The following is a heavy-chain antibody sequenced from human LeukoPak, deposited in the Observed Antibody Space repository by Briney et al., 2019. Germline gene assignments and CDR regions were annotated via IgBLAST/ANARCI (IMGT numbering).Heavy chain of an antibody. CDR3: ARTEYYDKRGNY. V-gene: IGHV4-4*08. J-gene: IGHJ4*01. D-gene: IGHD3-16*01. CDR2: IHDSGNT. Sequence: PSETLSLTCTVSGGSISSYYWSWIRQSPEKGLEWIGHIHDSGNTDYNPSLKDRVTISVDTSRKQFSLTLTSVTAADTAVYYCARTEYYDKRGNYWG. CDR1: GGSISSYY.